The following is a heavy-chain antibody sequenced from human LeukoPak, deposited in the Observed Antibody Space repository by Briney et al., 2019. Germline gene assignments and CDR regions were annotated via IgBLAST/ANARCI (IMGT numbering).Heavy chain of an antibody. CDR3: ATLRLGAAGDV. CDR2: IYYSGST. D-gene: IGHD3-16*01. Sequence: SETLSLTCTVSGGSISCSSYYWGWIRQPPGKGLEWIGSIYYSGSTYYNPSLKSRVTISVDTSKNQFSLKLSSVTAADTAVYYCATLRLGAAGDVWGKGTTVTVSS. J-gene: IGHJ6*04. V-gene: IGHV4-39*01. CDR1: GGSISCSSYY.